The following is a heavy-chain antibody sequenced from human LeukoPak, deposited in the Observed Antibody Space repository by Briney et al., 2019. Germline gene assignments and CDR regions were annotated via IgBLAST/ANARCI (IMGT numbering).Heavy chain of an antibody. CDR1: GGSISSGGYN. Sequence: PSETLSLTCTVSGGSISSGGYNWSWIRQHPGKGLECIGCIYSSGSTYYNPSLKSRVTISVDTSKNQFSLKLSSVTAADTAVYYCARGSYVGPTSGYFDYWGQGTLVTVSS. CDR3: ARGSYVGPTSGYFDY. J-gene: IGHJ4*02. D-gene: IGHD1-26*01. V-gene: IGHV4-31*03. CDR2: IYSSGST.